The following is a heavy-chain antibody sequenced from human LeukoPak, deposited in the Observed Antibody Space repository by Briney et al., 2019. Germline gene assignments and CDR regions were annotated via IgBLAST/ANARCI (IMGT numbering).Heavy chain of an antibody. Sequence: GGSLRLSCAGSGFVFSTYDMGWVRQAPGKGLEWVSSISSSDNTIYYTDSVKGRFAISRDNAKNSLYLQMKSLRAEDTAVYYCAGGFYTYDQWGQGTLVTVSS. J-gene: IGHJ5*02. CDR1: GFVFSTYD. D-gene: IGHD5-24*01. V-gene: IGHV3-11*04. CDR2: ISSSDNTI. CDR3: AGGFYTYDQ.